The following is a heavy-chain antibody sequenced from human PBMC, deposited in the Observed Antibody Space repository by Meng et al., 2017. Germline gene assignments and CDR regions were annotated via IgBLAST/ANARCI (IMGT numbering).Heavy chain of an antibody. CDR1: GFTFSSYA. Sequence: GGCLRLSCAASGFTFSSYAMSWVRQAPGKGLEWVSSISSSSSYIYYADSVKGRFTISRDNAKNSLYLQMNSLRAEDTAVYYCARDGPGYSRGKYGMDVWGQGITVTVSS. CDR3: ARDGPGYSRGKYGMDV. J-gene: IGHJ6*02. V-gene: IGHV3-21*01. CDR2: ISSSSSYI. D-gene: IGHD1-26*01.